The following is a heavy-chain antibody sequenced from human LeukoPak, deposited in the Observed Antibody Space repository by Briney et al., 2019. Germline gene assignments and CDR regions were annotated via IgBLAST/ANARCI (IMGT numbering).Heavy chain of an antibody. D-gene: IGHD2-2*01. J-gene: IGHJ4*02. CDR3: AKDSSSSWFGGDSQ. CDR1: GFTFSDYY. V-gene: IGHV3-11*04. Sequence: GGSLRLSCAASGFTFSDYYMSWIRQAPGKGLEWVSYISSSGSTIYYADSVKGRFTISRDNSKNIVYLQMNSLRAEDTAVYYCAKDSSSSWFGGDSQWGQGTLVTVSS. CDR2: ISSSGSTI.